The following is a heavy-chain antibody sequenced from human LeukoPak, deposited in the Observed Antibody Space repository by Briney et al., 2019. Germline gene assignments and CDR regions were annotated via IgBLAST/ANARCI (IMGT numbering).Heavy chain of an antibody. J-gene: IGHJ4*02. V-gene: IGHV3-48*03. D-gene: IGHD6-6*01. Sequence: GGSLRLSCAASGFNLSSYEMNWVRQTPGKGLEWVSYISPSDSTIYSADSVKGRFIISRDNAKNSLYLQMNSLRAEDTAVYYCAKDWRSSSARSLLFDYWGQGTQVTVSS. CDR3: AKDWRSSSARSLLFDY. CDR1: GFNLSSYE. CDR2: ISPSDSTI.